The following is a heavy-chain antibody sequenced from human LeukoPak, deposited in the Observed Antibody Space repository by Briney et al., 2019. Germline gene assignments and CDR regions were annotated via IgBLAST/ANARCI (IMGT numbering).Heavy chain of an antibody. CDR1: GYTFTGYY. CDR2: ISAYNGNT. CDR3: ARDLWFGELPFYGMDV. Sequence: ASVKVSCKASGYTFTGYYMHWVRQAPGQGLEWMGWISAYNGNTNYAQKLQGRVTMTTDTSTSTAYMELRSLRSDDTAVYYCARDLWFGELPFYGMDVWGQGTTVTVSS. D-gene: IGHD3-10*01. J-gene: IGHJ6*02. V-gene: IGHV1-18*04.